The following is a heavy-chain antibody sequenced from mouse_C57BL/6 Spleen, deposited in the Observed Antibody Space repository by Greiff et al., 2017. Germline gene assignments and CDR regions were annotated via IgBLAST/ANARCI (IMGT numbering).Heavy chain of an antibody. V-gene: IGHV5-17*01. J-gene: IGHJ1*03. Sequence: EVMLVESGGGLVKPGGSLKLSCAASGFTFSDYGMHWVRQAPEKGLEWVAYISSGSSTIYYADTVKGRFTISRDNAKNTLFLQMTSLRSEDTAMYYCAREKGRTYWYFDVWGTGTTVTVSS. CDR3: AREKGRTYWYFDV. CDR1: GFTFSDYG. CDR2: ISSGSSTI. D-gene: IGHD3-3*01.